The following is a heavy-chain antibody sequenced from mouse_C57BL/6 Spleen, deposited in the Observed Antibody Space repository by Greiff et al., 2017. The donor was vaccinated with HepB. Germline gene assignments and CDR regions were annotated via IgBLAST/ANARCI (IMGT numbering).Heavy chain of an antibody. D-gene: IGHD2-4*01. V-gene: IGHV5-12*01. CDR2: ISNGGGST. CDR1: GFTFSDYY. J-gene: IGHJ3*01. CDR3: ASLYDYAPFAY. Sequence: EVKLVESGGGLVQPGGSLKLSCAASGFTFSDYYMYWVRQTPEKRLEWVAYISNGGGSTYYPDTVKGRFTISRDNAKNTLYLQMSRLKSEDTAMYYCASLYDYAPFAYWGQGTLVTVSA.